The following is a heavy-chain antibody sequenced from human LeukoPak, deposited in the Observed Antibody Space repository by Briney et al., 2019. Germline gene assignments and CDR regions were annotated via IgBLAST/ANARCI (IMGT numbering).Heavy chain of an antibody. Sequence: GGSLRLSCAASGFMFRSYWMSWVRQAPGTGLEWVANIKQDGSEKYYVDSVKGRFTISRDNAKNSLYLQMNSLRAEDTAVYYCARVPAALYDFWSGYYIAYFDYWGQGTLVTVSS. CDR3: ARVPAALYDFWSGYYIAYFDY. CDR2: IKQDGSEK. J-gene: IGHJ4*02. CDR1: GFMFRSYW. D-gene: IGHD3-3*01. V-gene: IGHV3-7*01.